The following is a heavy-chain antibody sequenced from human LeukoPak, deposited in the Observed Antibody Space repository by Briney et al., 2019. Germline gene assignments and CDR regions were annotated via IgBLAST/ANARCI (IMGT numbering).Heavy chain of an antibody. J-gene: IGHJ4*02. CDR3: ARSYGGNSRTFDY. CDR1: GGSISSYY. V-gene: IGHV4-59*01. Sequence: SETLSLTCTVSGGSISSYYWSWIRQPPGKGLEWIGYIYYSGSTNYNPSLKSRVTISVDTSKNQFSPKLSSVTAADTAVYYCARSYGGNSRTFDYWGQGTLVTVSS. CDR2: IYYSGST. D-gene: IGHD4-23*01.